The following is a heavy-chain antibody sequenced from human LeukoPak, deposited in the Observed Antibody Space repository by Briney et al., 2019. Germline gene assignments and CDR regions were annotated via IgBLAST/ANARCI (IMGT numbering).Heavy chain of an antibody. CDR2: IYHSGST. D-gene: IGHD3-9*01. Sequence: SETLSLTCTVSGYSISSGYYWGWIRQPPGKGLEWIGSIYHSGSTYYNPSLESRVTISLDTSKNHFSLNLTSVTAADTAMYYCARVAERTWLPYDAAFDIWGRGTMVTVSS. V-gene: IGHV4-38-2*02. J-gene: IGHJ3*02. CDR3: ARVAERTWLPYDAAFDI. CDR1: GYSISSGYY.